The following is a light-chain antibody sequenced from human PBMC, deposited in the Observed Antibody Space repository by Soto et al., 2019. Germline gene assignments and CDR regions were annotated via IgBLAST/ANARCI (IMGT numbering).Light chain of an antibody. CDR2: GAS. V-gene: IGKV3-15*01. CDR1: QSVSSK. J-gene: IGKJ4*01. CDR3: HQYNNWPLT. Sequence: EIVMTQSPATLSVSPGERATLSCRASQSVSSKLAWYQQKPGQAPRPLIYGASTRATGTPARFSGSGSGTDFTLTISSLQSEDFAVYYCHQYNNWPLTFGGGTKVESK.